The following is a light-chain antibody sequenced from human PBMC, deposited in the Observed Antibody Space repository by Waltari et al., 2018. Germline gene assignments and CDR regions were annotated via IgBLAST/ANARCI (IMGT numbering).Light chain of an antibody. Sequence: DIQMTKSPSSLSAFVGDRVIMTCQASQDISNYLNWYQQKPGKAPKLLIRDASNLETGVPTIFSGSQSPTDFTLTISSLQPEAVGTYHFQRHDTLPIFAFGPGTKVEIK. CDR3: QRHDTLPIFA. V-gene: IGKV1-33*01. J-gene: IGKJ3*01. CDR2: DAS. CDR1: QDISNY.